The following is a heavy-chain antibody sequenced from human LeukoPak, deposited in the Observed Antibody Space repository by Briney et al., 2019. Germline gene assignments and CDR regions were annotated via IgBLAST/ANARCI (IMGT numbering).Heavy chain of an antibody. Sequence: SETLSLTCTVSGGSISGYYWSWLRQPPGKGLEWIGYIYSGGSTYSNPSLKSRVTISVDTSKNQFSLKLNSVTAADTAVYYCARIYSSSWFLNWFDPWGQGTLVTVSS. J-gene: IGHJ5*02. V-gene: IGHV4-59*08. CDR3: ARIYSSSWFLNWFDP. CDR1: GGSISGYY. CDR2: IYSGGST. D-gene: IGHD6-13*01.